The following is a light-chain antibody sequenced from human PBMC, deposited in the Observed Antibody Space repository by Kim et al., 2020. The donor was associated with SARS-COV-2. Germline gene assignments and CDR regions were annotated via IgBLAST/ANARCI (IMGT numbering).Light chain of an antibody. CDR1: SLKTSY. CDR3: SSRDTSNSHVV. Sequence: ALGQTVKITCQGDSLKTSYATWYQQKPGQAHVLVLYGKDNRPSGIPDRFSGSSSSNTGSLTITGAQAEDEADYYCSSRDTSNSHVVFGGGTQLTVL. J-gene: IGLJ2*01. CDR2: GKD. V-gene: IGLV3-19*01.